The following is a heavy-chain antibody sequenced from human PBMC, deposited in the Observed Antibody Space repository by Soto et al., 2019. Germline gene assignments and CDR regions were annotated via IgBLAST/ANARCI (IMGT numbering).Heavy chain of an antibody. CDR2: IIPIFGTA. CDR1: GGTFSSYA. CDR3: AGGWVDRVLLRGGMDV. J-gene: IGHJ6*02. D-gene: IGHD3-10*01. V-gene: IGHV1-69*01. Sequence: QVQLVQSGAEVKKPGSSVKVSCKASGGTFSSYAISWVRQAPGQGLEWMGGIIPIFGTANYAQKFQGRVTITADESTSTAYMERSSLRSEDTAVYYCAGGWVDRVLLRGGMDVWGQGTTVTVSS.